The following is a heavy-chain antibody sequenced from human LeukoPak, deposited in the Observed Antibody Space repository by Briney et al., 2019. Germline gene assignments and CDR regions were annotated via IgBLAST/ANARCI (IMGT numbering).Heavy chain of an antibody. Sequence: PGGSLRLSCAASGLAFSRYAMTWVRQAPGKGLEWVSSISGSGGSAYYADSVKGRFTFSRDNAKNTLYLQMNSLRAEDTAVYYCARSVSYDFWSGYYEVEGNYFDYWGQGTLVTVSS. D-gene: IGHD3-3*01. CDR3: ARSVSYDFWSGYYEVEGNYFDY. V-gene: IGHV3-23*01. J-gene: IGHJ4*02. CDR2: ISGSGGSA. CDR1: GLAFSRYA.